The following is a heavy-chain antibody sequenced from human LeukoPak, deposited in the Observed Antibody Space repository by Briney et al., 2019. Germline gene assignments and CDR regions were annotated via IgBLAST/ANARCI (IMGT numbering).Heavy chain of an antibody. CDR1: GYTFTSHD. V-gene: IGHV1-8*01. CDR3: ARGALGGRALLNC. D-gene: IGHD1-26*01. CDR2: MNPDTGNT. Sequence: ASVKVSCKASGYTFTSHDINWVRQAPGQGLVWMGWMNPDTGNTGYAQKFQGRVTMTSNTSMSTAYMELSSLRSEDTAVYYCARGALGGRALLNCWGQGTLVAVSS. J-gene: IGHJ4*02.